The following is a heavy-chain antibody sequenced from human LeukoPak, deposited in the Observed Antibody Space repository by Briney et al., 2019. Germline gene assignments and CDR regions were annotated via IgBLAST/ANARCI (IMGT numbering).Heavy chain of an antibody. Sequence: GGSLRLSCAASGFTFSSYGMHWVRQALGKGLEWVAFIRYDGSNKYYADSVKGRITISRDNSKNTLYLQMNSLRAEDTAVYYCAKDLTNTAMVLVDPWGQGTLVTVSS. D-gene: IGHD5-18*01. V-gene: IGHV3-30*02. CDR1: GFTFSSYG. J-gene: IGHJ5*02. CDR2: IRYDGSNK. CDR3: AKDLTNTAMVLVDP.